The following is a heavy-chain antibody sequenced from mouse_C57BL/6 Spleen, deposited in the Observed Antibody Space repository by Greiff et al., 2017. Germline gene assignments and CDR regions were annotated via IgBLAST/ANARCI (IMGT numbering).Heavy chain of an antibody. V-gene: IGHV5-16*01. Sequence: EVQLVESEGGLVQPGSSMKLSCTASGFTFSDYYMAWVRQVPEKGLEWVANINYDGSSTYYLDSLKSRFIISRDNAKNILYLQMSSLKSEDTATYYCARGSYVFDYWGQGTTLTVSS. CDR2: INYDGSST. CDR3: ARGSYVFDY. CDR1: GFTFSDYY. D-gene: IGHD6-1*01. J-gene: IGHJ2*01.